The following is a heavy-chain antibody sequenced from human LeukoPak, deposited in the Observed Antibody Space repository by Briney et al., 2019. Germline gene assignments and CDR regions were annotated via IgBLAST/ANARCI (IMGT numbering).Heavy chain of an antibody. J-gene: IGHJ4*02. D-gene: IGHD3-3*01. CDR1: GYTFTSYG. CDR3: ARDGGTYYDFWSGYSDY. CDR2: ISAYNGNT. V-gene: IGHV1-18*01. Sequence: GASVKVSCKASGYTFTSYGISWVRQAPGQGLEWMGWISAYNGNTNYAQKLQGRVTMTTDTSTSTAYMELRSLRSDDTAVYYCARDGGTYYDFWSGYSDYWGQGTLVTVSS.